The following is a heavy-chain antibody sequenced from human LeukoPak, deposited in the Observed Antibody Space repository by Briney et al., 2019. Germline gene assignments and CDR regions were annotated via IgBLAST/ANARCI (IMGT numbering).Heavy chain of an antibody. CDR1: GFTFSSYA. CDR3: ARAPDTAMAYYYYGMDV. Sequence: GRSLRLSCAASGFTFSSYAMHWVRQAPGKGLEWVAVISYDGSNKYYADSVKGRFTISRDNSKNTLYLQMNSLRAGDTAVYYCARAPDTAMAYYYYGMDVWGQGTTVTVSS. D-gene: IGHD5-18*01. V-gene: IGHV3-30-3*01. J-gene: IGHJ6*02. CDR2: ISYDGSNK.